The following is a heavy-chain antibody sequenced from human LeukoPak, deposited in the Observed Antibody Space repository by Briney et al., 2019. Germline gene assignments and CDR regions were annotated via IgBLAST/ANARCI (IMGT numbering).Heavy chain of an antibody. CDR2: IIPIFGTA. CDR3: ARTGTEGLSRYYFDY. D-gene: IGHD1-7*01. V-gene: IGHV1-69*13. Sequence: ASVKVSCKASGGTFSSYAISWVRQAPGQGLEWMGGIIPIFGTANYAQKFQGRVTITADESTSTAYMELSSLRSEDTAVYYCARTGTEGLSRYYFDYWGQGTLVTVSS. CDR1: GGTFSSYA. J-gene: IGHJ4*02.